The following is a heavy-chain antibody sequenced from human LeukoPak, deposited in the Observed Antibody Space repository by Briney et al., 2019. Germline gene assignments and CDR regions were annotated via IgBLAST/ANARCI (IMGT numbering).Heavy chain of an antibody. J-gene: IGHJ4*02. CDR2: INHSGST. D-gene: IGHD6-6*01. Sequence: SETLSLTCAVYGGSFSGYYWSWIRQPPGKGLGWIGEINHSGSTNYNPSLKSRVTISVDTSKNQFSLKLSSVTAADTAVYYCARPREYSSSWGPPDYWGQGTLVTVSS. CDR3: ARPREYSSSWGPPDY. CDR1: GGSFSGYY. V-gene: IGHV4-34*01.